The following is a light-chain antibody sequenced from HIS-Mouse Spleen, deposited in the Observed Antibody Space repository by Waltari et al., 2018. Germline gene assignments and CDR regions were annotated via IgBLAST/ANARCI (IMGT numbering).Light chain of an antibody. J-gene: IGLJ1*01. CDR1: SSYVGSYNL. Sequence: QSALTQPASVSGSPGQSITISCTGTSSYVGSYNLVPWYQQHPGKAPKLMIYEGSKRPSAVSNRFSGSKSGNTASLTITGLQAEDEADYYCCSYAGSSTYVFGTGTKVTVL. CDR3: CSYAGSSTYV. V-gene: IGLV2-23*01. CDR2: EGS.